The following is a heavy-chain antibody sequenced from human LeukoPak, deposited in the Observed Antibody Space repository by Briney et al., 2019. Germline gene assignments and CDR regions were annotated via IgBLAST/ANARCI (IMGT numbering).Heavy chain of an antibody. CDR2: ISTSSLNTI. Sequence: GGSLRLSCATSGFTFSSFGMNWVRQAPGKGLEWISYISTSSLNTIHYADSVKGRFTISRDNAKNSLFLQMNSLRAEDTAVYYCARSLSADFDYWGQGILVTVSS. CDR3: ARSLSADFDY. D-gene: IGHD5/OR15-5a*01. CDR1: GFTFSSFG. J-gene: IGHJ4*02. V-gene: IGHV3-48*04.